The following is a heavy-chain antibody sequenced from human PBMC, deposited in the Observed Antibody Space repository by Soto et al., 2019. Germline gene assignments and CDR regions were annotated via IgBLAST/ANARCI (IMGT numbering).Heavy chain of an antibody. V-gene: IGHV4-39*01. D-gene: IGHD3-9*01. CDR2: IYYRGNG. Sequence: QLQLQETGPGLVKPSETLSLTCSVSDDSIKSDKYYWGWIRQPPGKGLEWIGSIYYRGNGYYNPYLQTRVTISLDKSWSQFSLKLISVIAADSAVYFCARLEGLATISYYFDFWGPGAMVTVSS. J-gene: IGHJ4*02. CDR3: ARLEGLATISYYFDF. CDR1: DDSIKSDKYY.